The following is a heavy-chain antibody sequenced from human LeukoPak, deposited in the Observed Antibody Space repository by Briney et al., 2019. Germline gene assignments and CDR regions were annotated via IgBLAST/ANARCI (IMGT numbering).Heavy chain of an antibody. Sequence: GGSLRLSCAASGFTFSSYGMHWVRQAPGKGLEWVAVISYDGSNKYYADSVKGRFTISRDNPKNTLYLQMNSLRAEDTAVYYCAKDSYDILTDSNWFDPWGQGTLVTVSS. CDR2: ISYDGSNK. V-gene: IGHV3-30*18. J-gene: IGHJ5*02. D-gene: IGHD3-9*01. CDR1: GFTFSSYG. CDR3: AKDSYDILTDSNWFDP.